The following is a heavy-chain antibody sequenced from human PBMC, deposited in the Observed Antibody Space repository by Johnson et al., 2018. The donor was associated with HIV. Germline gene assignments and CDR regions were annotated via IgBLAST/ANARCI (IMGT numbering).Heavy chain of an antibody. CDR3: GRGRAFDI. J-gene: IGHJ3*02. V-gene: IGHV3-20*03. Sequence: WVSGINWNGGSTGYADSVKGRFTISRDNAKNSLYLQMNSLRAEDTAVYYCGRGRAFDIWGQGTMVTVSS. CDR2: INWNGGST.